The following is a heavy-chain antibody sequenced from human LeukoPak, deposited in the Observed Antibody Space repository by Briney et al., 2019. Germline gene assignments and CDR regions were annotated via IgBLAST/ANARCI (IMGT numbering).Heavy chain of an antibody. CDR3: TREFVTSGWSENFQH. Sequence: GGSLRLSCAASGFTFRDYAMHWIRQAPGKGLEWVAVISYDGNNKYYADSVKGRFTVSRDNSKNTLYLEMNSLTAEDTAVYYCTREFVTSGWSENFQHWGQGTLVTVSS. CDR2: ISYDGNNK. V-gene: IGHV3-30*04. D-gene: IGHD6-19*01. J-gene: IGHJ1*01. CDR1: GFTFRDYA.